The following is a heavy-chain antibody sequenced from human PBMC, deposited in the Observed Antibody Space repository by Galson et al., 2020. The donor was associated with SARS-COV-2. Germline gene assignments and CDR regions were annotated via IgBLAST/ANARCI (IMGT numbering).Heavy chain of an antibody. CDR1: GGSISSSSYY. CDR2: IYYSGST. Sequence: SETLSLTCTVTGGSISSSSYYWGWIRQPPGKGQEWNGSIYYSGSTYYNPSLKSRVTISVDTSKNQFSLKLSSVTAADTAVYYCARREGLRYFDWLPKNDAFDIWGQGTMVTVSS. V-gene: IGHV4-39*01. J-gene: IGHJ3*02. D-gene: IGHD3-9*01. CDR3: ARREGLRYFDWLPKNDAFDI.